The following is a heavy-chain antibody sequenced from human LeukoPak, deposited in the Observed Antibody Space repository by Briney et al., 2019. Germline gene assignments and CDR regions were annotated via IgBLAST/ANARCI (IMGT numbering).Heavy chain of an antibody. J-gene: IGHJ3*02. CDR1: GFTFSTYW. D-gene: IGHD6-19*01. V-gene: IGHV3-7*03. Sequence: GGSLSLSFEASGFTFSTYWMSWVRQAPGKGPECVANIKPDGSDKYYVDSMKGRFTISRDNAKNSLYLQMNSLRAEDTAVYYCARHGPGYSSGYNAFDIWGQGTMVTVSS. CDR2: IKPDGSDK. CDR3: ARHGPGYSSGYNAFDI.